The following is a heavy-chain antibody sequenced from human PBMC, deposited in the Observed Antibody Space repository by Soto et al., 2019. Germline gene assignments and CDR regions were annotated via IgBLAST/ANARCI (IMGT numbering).Heavy chain of an antibody. J-gene: IGHJ4*02. CDR1: GFTFSSYG. V-gene: IGHV3-30*18. CDR2: IPYDGSNK. CDR3: AKDSTMVRGVIIVIDY. D-gene: IGHD3-10*01. Sequence: QVQLVESGGGVVQPGRSLRLSCAASGFTFSSYGMHWVRQAPGKGLEWVAVIPYDGSNKYYADSVKGRFTISRDNSKNTLYLQMNSLRAEDTAVYYCAKDSTMVRGVIIVIDYWGQGTLVTVSS.